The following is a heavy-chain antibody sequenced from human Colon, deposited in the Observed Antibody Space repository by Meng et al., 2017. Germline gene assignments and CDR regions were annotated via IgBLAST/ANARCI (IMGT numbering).Heavy chain of an antibody. CDR2: INTNSGGT. V-gene: IGHV1-2*06. D-gene: IGHD4-23*01. J-gene: IGHJ4*02. CDR3: ARGIMSGNSLNPFDD. CDR1: GYTFTGYY. Sequence: ASVKVSCKASGYTFTGYYMHWVRQAPGQGLEWLGRINTNSGGTKYGKKFEGRVTVTRDTSISSAHMELSSLRSDDTAVYYCARGIMSGNSLNPFDDWGQGTLVTVSS.